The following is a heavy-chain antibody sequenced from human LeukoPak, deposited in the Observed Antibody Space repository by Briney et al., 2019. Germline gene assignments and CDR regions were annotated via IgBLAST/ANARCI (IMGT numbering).Heavy chain of an antibody. J-gene: IGHJ3*02. CDR1: GGSISSYY. V-gene: IGHV4-4*07. CDR3: ARGGYHAGAFDI. Sequence: SETLSLTCTVSGGSISSYYWSWIRQPAGKGLQWIGRIYTSGNTNYNPSLKSRVTMSVDTSKNQFSLKLSSVTAADTAVYYCARGGYHAGAFDIWGQGTMVTVS. D-gene: IGHD5-12*01. CDR2: IYTSGNT.